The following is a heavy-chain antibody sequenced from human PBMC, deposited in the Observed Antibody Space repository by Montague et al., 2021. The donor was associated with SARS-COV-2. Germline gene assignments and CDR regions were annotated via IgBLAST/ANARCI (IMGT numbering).Heavy chain of an antibody. D-gene: IGHD3-3*01. CDR1: GFSLNTDGVG. J-gene: IGHJ3*01. CDR3: ARRYDFYRAEAFDG. CDR2: IYWDGDQ. Sequence: PALVKPTQTLTLTCVFSGFSLNTDGVGVAWIRRPPGKALEWLAIIYWDGDQRYSPSLKTRVTITKDTSRNRVVLTMTYLDPVDTATYYCARRYDFYRAEAFDGWGQGKMVNVSS. V-gene: IGHV2-5*02.